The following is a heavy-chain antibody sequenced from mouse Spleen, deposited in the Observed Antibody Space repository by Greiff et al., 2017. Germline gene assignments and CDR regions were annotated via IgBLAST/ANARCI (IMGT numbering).Heavy chain of an antibody. CDR2: IYPRSGNT. Sequence: VQLQESGAELARPGASVKLSCKASGYTFTSYGISXVKQRTGQGLEWIGEIYPRSGNTYYNEKFKGKATLTADKSSSTAYMELRSLTSEDSAVYFCARGASDLFAYWGQGTLVTVSA. D-gene: IGHD6-1*01. V-gene: IGHV1-81*01. CDR1: GYTFTSYG. J-gene: IGHJ3*01. CDR3: ARGASDLFAY.